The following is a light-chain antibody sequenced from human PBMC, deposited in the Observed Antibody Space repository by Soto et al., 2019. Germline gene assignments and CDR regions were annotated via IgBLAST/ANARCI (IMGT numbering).Light chain of an antibody. J-gene: IGLJ3*02. CDR1: NIGSKS. CDR2: YDS. V-gene: IGLV3-21*04. Sequence: SYELTQPPSVSVAPGKTARITCGGDNIGSKSVHWYQQKPGQAPVLVIYYDSDRPSGIPERFSGSNSGNTATLTISRVEAGDKADAYCQVWDCSSDHRVFGGGTKLTVL. CDR3: QVWDCSSDHRV.